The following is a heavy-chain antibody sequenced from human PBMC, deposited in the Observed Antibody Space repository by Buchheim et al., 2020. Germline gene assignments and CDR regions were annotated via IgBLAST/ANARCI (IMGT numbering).Heavy chain of an antibody. Sequence: QVQLQESGPGPVKPSQTLSLTCTVSGGSISSGDYYWSWIRQPPGKGLEWIGYIYYSGSTYYNPSLKSRVTISVDTSKNQFSLKLSSVTAADTAVYYCARNEGYCSGGSCQNYYYGMDVWGQGTT. CDR3: ARNEGYCSGGSCQNYYYGMDV. D-gene: IGHD2-15*01. J-gene: IGHJ6*02. CDR2: IYYSGST. CDR1: GGSISSGDYY. V-gene: IGHV4-30-4*01.